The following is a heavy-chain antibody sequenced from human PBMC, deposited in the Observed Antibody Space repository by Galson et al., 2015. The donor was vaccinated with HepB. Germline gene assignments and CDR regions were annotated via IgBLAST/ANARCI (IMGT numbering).Heavy chain of an antibody. CDR3: ARSMYSSSWYDLTLYYYYYGMDV. V-gene: IGHV3-30*04. CDR1: GFTFSSYA. Sequence: SLRLSCAASGFTFSSYAMHWVRQAPGKGLEWVAVISYDGSNKYYADSVKGRFTISRDNSKNTLYLQMNSLRAEDTAVYYCARSMYSSSWYDLTLYYYYYGMDVWGQGTTVTVSS. J-gene: IGHJ6*02. CDR2: ISYDGSNK. D-gene: IGHD6-13*01.